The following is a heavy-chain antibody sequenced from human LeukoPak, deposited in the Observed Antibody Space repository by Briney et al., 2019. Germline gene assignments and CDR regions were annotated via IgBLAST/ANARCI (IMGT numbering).Heavy chain of an antibody. CDR1: GFTFSGYW. D-gene: IGHD5-24*01. J-gene: IGHJ4*02. CDR3: ATCRDDYNYRGAFDY. CDR2: INDDGRYT. Sequence: GGSLRLSCAASGFTFSGYWMHWVRQVPGKGLVWVSRINDDGRYTVYADSVKGRFTISRDNAKNSLYLQMNSLRAEDTAVYYCATCRDDYNYRGAFDYWGQGTLVTVSS. V-gene: IGHV3-74*01.